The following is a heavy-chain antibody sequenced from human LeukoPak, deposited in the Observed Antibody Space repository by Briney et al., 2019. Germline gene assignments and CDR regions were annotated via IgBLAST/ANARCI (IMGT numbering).Heavy chain of an antibody. V-gene: IGHV4-34*01. D-gene: IGHD3-10*01. CDR2: INHSGST. J-gene: IGHJ4*02. Sequence: SETLSLTCAVYGGSFSGYYWGWIRQPPGKGLEWIGEINHSGSTNYNPSLKSRVTISVDTSKNQFSLKLSSVTAADTAVYYCARRAYYYGSGSSLGYWGQGTLVTVSS. CDR1: GGSFSGYY. CDR3: ARRAYYYGSGSSLGY.